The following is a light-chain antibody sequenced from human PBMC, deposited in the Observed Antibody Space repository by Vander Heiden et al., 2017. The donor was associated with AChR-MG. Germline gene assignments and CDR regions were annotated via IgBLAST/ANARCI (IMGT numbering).Light chain of an antibody. CDR2: DAS. CDR1: QSVSSY. V-gene: IGKV3-11*01. Sequence: VSPHSPATLSLSPGERATLSCRASQSVSSYLAWYQQKPGQAPRLLIYDASSRATGIPARFSGSGSGTDFTLTISSLEPEDFALYYCQQRSNWALTFGGGTKVEIK. CDR3: QQRSNWALT. J-gene: IGKJ4*01.